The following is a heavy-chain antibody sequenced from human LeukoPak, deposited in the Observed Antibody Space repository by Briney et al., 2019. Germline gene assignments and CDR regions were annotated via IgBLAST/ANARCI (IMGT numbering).Heavy chain of an antibody. Sequence: SETLSLTCTVSGGSISSGSYYWGWIRQPPGKGLEWLANIYYSGSTYFNPSLKSRVTIFVDTSQNQFSLRLTSVTAADTAVYYCASISSGRNLDVWGKGTTVTVSS. J-gene: IGHJ6*04. CDR1: GGSISSGSYY. CDR3: ASISSGRNLDV. V-gene: IGHV4-39*01. CDR2: IYYSGST. D-gene: IGHD3-22*01.